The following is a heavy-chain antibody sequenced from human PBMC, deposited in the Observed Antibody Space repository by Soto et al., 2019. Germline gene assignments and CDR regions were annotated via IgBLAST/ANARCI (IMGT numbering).Heavy chain of an antibody. D-gene: IGHD3-10*01. Sequence: EVQLVESGGGLVKPGGSLRLSCAASGFTFSSYSMNWVRQAPGKGLEWVSSISSSSSYIYYADSVKGRFTISRDNAKNSLYLQMNSLRAEDTAVYYCARDRGGAHYYGSGSQGYWGQGTLVTVSS. CDR2: ISSSSSYI. J-gene: IGHJ4*02. CDR3: ARDRGGAHYYGSGSQGY. V-gene: IGHV3-21*01. CDR1: GFTFSSYS.